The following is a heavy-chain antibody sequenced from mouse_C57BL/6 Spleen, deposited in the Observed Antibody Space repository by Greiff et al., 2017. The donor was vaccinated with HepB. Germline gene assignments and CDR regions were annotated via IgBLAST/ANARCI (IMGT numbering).Heavy chain of an antibody. Sequence: EVKLMESGAELVKPGASVKLSCTASGFNIKDCYMHWVKQRTEQGLEWIGRIDPEDGETKNAPKFQGKATITADTSSNTAYLQLSSLTSEDTAVYYCARRNYGSSQGTFDYWGQGTTLTVSS. D-gene: IGHD1-1*01. CDR3: ARRNYGSSQGTFDY. CDR1: GFNIKDCY. CDR2: IDPEDGET. J-gene: IGHJ2*01. V-gene: IGHV14-2*01.